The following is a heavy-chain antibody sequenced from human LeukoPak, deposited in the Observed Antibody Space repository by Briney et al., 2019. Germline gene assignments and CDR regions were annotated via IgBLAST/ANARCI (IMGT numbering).Heavy chain of an antibody. V-gene: IGHV3-23*01. CDR1: GFTFSSYA. D-gene: IGHD3-22*01. J-gene: IGHJ5*02. CDR3: AKKTYYYDSSGYESVNWFDP. CDR2: ISGSGGST. Sequence: GGSLRLSCAASGFTFSSYAMSWVRQAPGKGLEWVSAISGSGGSTYYADSVKGRFTISRDNSKNTLYLQMNSLRAEDTAVYYCAKKTYYYDSSGYESVNWFDPWGQGTLVTVSS.